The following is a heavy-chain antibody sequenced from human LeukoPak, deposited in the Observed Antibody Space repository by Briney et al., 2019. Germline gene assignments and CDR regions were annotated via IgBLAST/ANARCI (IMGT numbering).Heavy chain of an antibody. Sequence: PSETLSLTCTVSGGSISSGGYYWSWIRQHPGKGLEWIGYIYYSGSTYYNPSLKSRVTISVDTSKNQFSLKLSSVTAADTAVYYCARESTILGYYFDYWGQGTLVTVSS. CDR1: GGSISSGGYY. J-gene: IGHJ4*02. D-gene: IGHD3-3*01. CDR2: IYYSGST. V-gene: IGHV4-31*03. CDR3: ARESTILGYYFDY.